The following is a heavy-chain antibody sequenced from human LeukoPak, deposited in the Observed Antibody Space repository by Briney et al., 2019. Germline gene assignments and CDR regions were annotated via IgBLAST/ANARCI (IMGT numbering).Heavy chain of an antibody. CDR3: ARGVEPLAANTLAY. D-gene: IGHD2-15*01. Sequence: GGSLRLSRAASGFTVITNEMTWVRQAPGKGLEWVSVLYSDGNTKYADSVQGRFTISRDNSKNTLYLEMNSLSPDDTAVYYCARGVEPLAANTLAYWGQGTLVTVSS. J-gene: IGHJ4*02. CDR1: GFTVITNE. CDR2: LYSDGNT. V-gene: IGHV3-53*01.